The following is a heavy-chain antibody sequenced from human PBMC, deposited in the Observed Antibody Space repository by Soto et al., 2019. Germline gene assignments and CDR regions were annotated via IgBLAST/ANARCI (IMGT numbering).Heavy chain of an antibody. CDR2: ISYSANT. Sequence: XETLSLTCGVSGYSITSGFYWGCVRQSPGKGLGWIGIISYSANTFYNPSLASRLSIAMDTSMNPFSLKLTSVTAADTALCYCTRVGGVIWVRFETWGQGTLVTV. CDR3: TRVGGVIWVRFET. D-gene: IGHD3-16*01. J-gene: IGHJ5*02. CDR1: GYSITSGFY. V-gene: IGHV4-38-2*01.